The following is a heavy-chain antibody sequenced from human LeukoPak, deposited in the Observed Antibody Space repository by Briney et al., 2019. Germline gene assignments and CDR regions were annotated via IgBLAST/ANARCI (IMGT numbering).Heavy chain of an antibody. CDR2: IYPGDSDT. V-gene: IGHV5-51*01. CDR1: GGTFSSYA. Sequence: KVSCKASGGTFSSYAISWVRQMPGKGLEWMGIIYPGDSDTRYSPSFQGQVTISADKSISTAYLQWTSLKASDSAMYYCARVLIRGDEIDYWGQGTLVTVSS. D-gene: IGHD2-21*01. CDR3: ARVLIRGDEIDY. J-gene: IGHJ4*02.